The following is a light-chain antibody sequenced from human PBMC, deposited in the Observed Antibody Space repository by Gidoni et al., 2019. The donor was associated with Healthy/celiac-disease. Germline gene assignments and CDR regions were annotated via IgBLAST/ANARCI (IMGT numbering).Light chain of an antibody. V-gene: IGKV3-11*01. CDR2: DAS. Sequence: IVLTQSPATLSLSPGERATLSCRASQSCSSYLAWYQQQPGQAPSLLIYDASNRATGIPARFSGSGSGTDFTLTISSLEPEDFAVYYCQQRSNWWTFGQGTKVEIK. J-gene: IGKJ1*01. CDR1: QSCSSY. CDR3: QQRSNWWT.